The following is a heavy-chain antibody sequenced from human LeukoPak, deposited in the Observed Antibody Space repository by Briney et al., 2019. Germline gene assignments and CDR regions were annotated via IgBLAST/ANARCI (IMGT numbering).Heavy chain of an antibody. Sequence: SETLSLTCAVYGGSFSGYYWNWLRQPPGKGLEWIGEINHSGDTNYSPSLKSRVTISVDTSKSQFSLKLNSVTAADTAVYYCARVEKYQVYQLLPYQLFDFWGQGTLITVSS. V-gene: IGHV4-34*01. D-gene: IGHD2-2*02. CDR3: ARVEKYQVYQLLPYQLFDF. CDR1: GGSFSGYY. CDR2: INHSGDT. J-gene: IGHJ4*02.